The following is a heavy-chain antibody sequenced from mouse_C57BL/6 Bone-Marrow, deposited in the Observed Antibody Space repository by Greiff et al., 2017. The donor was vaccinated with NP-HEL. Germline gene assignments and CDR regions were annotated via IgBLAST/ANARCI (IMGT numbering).Heavy chain of an antibody. CDR3: ARRRSPYGNCDD. Sequence: VQLQQSGAELVRPGTSVKMSCKASGYTFTNYWIGWAKQRPGHGLEWIGDIYPGGGYTTYNEKFKGKATLTADKSSSTAYMQFSSQTTEEAAIDYCARRRSPYGNCDDWGQGTTLTVSS. CDR1: GYTFTNYW. CDR2: IYPGGGYT. V-gene: IGHV1-63*01. J-gene: IGHJ2*01. D-gene: IGHD1-1*01.